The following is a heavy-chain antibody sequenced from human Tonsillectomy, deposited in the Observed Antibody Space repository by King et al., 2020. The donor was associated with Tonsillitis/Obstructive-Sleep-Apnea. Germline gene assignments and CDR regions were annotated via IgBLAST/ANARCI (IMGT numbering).Heavy chain of an antibody. D-gene: IGHD2-8*02. CDR3: ARVGGLVGRTQTYFDY. J-gene: IGHJ4*02. V-gene: IGHV1-18*01. CDR1: GYTFTAYG. CDR2: IGVYNGNT. Sequence: QLVQSGAEVKKPGASVKVSCKASGYTFTAYGISWVRQAPGQGLEWMGWIGVYNGNTNYAQKFQGRVTVTTDTSTSTAYMDLRSLRSDDTAVYYCARVGGLVGRTQTYFDYGGQGPVATVSS.